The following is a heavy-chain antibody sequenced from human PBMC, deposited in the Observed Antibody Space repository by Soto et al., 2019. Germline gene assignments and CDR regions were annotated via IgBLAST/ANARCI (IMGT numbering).Heavy chain of an antibody. J-gene: IGHJ2*01. CDR3: AKPYCSGGSCYRWYFDL. CDR2: ISGSGGST. CDR1: GFTFSSYA. D-gene: IGHD2-15*01. V-gene: IGHV3-23*01. Sequence: GGSLRLSCAASGFTFSSYAMSWVRQAPGKGLGWVSAISGSGGSTYYADSVKGRFTISRDNSKNTLYLQMNSLRAEDTAVYYCAKPYCSGGSCYRWYFDLWGRGTLVTVSS.